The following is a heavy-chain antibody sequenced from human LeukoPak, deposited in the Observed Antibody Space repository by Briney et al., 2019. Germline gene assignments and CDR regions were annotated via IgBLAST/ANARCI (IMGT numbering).Heavy chain of an antibody. CDR1: GFTFSSYA. D-gene: IGHD2-21*01. CDR3: AKRGGDDYYMDV. J-gene: IGHJ6*03. Sequence: GGSLRLSCAASGFTFSSYAMHWVRQAPGKGLEWVAVISYDGSNKYYADSVKGRFTISRDNSKNTLYLQMNSLRAEDTAVYYCAKRGGDDYYMDVWGKGTTVTISS. V-gene: IGHV3-30*04. CDR2: ISYDGSNK.